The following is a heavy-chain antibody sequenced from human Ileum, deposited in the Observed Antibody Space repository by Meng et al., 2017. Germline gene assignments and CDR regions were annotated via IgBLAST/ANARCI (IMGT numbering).Heavy chain of an antibody. CDR2: IKQDGSEK. D-gene: IGHD3-9*01. V-gene: IGHV3-7*01. J-gene: IGHJ4*02. CDR3: AREPYYDILTGYSDYFDY. CDR1: GFTFSSYW. Sequence: GESLKISCAASGFTFSSYWMSWVRQAPGKGLEWVANIKQDGSEKYYVDSVKGRFTISRDNAKNSLYLQMNSLRAEDTAVYYCAREPYYDILTGYSDYFDYWGQGTPVTVSS.